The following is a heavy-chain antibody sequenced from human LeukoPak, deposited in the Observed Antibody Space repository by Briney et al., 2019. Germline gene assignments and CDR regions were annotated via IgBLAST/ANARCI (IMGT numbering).Heavy chain of an antibody. CDR3: ARTGQQLVFAS. CDR1: GGSISSYY. J-gene: IGHJ5*01. D-gene: IGHD6-13*01. V-gene: IGHV4-59*01. CDR2: IYDSGTT. Sequence: PSETLSLTYTVSGGSISSYYWHWIRQPLGKGLEWIGCIYDSGTTNYNPSLKSRVTISGDTSKNQFSLKLSSVTAADTAVYFCARTGQQLVFASWGQGTLVTISS.